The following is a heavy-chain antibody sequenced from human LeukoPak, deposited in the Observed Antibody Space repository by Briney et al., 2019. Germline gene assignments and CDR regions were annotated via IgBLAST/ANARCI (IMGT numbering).Heavy chain of an antibody. V-gene: IGHV5-51*01. Sequence: GESLKICCKGSGYSFTSYWICWVRQMPGKGLEWMGSIYPGDSDTSYSPSSQGQVTISADKSISTAYLQWSSLKASDTAMYYCARHMDTAMAPTFDYWGQGTLVTVSS. CDR3: ARHMDTAMAPTFDY. J-gene: IGHJ4*02. D-gene: IGHD5-18*01. CDR2: IYPGDSDT. CDR1: GYSFTSYW.